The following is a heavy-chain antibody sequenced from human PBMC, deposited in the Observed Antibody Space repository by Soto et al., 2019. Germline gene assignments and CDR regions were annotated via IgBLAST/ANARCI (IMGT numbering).Heavy chain of an antibody. CDR3: TTDSSYYYYYYGMDV. J-gene: IGHJ6*02. V-gene: IGHV3-15*01. CDR1: GYTFSNAW. CDR2: IKSKTDGGTT. Sequence: GGSLRLSCAASGYTFSNAWMSWVRQAPGKGLEWVGRIKSKTDGGTTDYAAPVKGRFTISRDDSKNTLYLQMNSLKTEDTAVYYCTTDSSYYYYYYGMDVWGQGTTVTVAS.